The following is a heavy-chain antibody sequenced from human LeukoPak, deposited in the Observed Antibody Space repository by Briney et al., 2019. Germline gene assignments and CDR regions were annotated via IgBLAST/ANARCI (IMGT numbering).Heavy chain of an antibody. CDR3: AKSGTSDSMDV. V-gene: IGHV3-49*04. CDR2: IRSKVYGGTT. Sequence: GRSLRLSCTASGFTFGDYAMSWVRQAPGKGLEWVGFIRSKVYGGTTEYAASVKGRFTISRDDFKSIAYLQMNSLKTEDTAVYYCAKSGTSDSMDVWGQGTTVTVSS. CDR1: GFTFGDYA. J-gene: IGHJ6*02.